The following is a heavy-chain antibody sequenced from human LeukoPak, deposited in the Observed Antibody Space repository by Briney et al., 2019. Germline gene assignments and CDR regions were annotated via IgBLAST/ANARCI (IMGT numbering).Heavy chain of an antibody. CDR2: INHSGST. V-gene: IGHV4-34*01. J-gene: IGHJ4*02. CDR3: ARGQGYVDY. Sequence: SETLSLTCAVYGGSFSGYYWSWIRRPPGKGLEWIGEINHSGSTNYNPSLKSRVTISVDTSKNQFSLKLSSVTAADTAVYYCARGQGYVDYWGQGTLVTVSS. CDR1: GGSFSGYY.